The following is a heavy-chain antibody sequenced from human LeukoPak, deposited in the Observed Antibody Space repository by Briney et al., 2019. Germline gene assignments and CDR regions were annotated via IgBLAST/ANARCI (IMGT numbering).Heavy chain of an antibody. D-gene: IGHD2-2*01. V-gene: IGHV3-30*04. CDR1: GFSFSTYA. CDR3: ARPCCSSSSCYDVYYYYYMDV. J-gene: IGHJ6*03. Sequence: PGGSLRLSCAASGFSFSTYAMHWVRQASGKGLEWVAVISHDGNNRYYADSVKGRFTVSRDNSKNTLHLQMYSLRAEDTAVYYCARPCCSSSSCYDVYYYYYMDVWGKGTTVTV. CDR2: ISHDGNNR.